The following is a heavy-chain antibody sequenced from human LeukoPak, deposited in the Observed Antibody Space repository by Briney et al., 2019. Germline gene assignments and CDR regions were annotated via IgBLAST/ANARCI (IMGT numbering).Heavy chain of an antibody. Sequence: PSETLSLTCTVSGGSIISSNHYWGWARQPPGKGLEWFGSISYSGGTAYNPSLRSRVTISVDTSKNQFSLKVNSVTAADTAVYYCARAMIHDYFDYWGQGTLVPVSS. CDR3: ARAMIHDYFDY. CDR1: GGSIISSNHY. V-gene: IGHV4-39*01. J-gene: IGHJ4*02. D-gene: IGHD3-16*01. CDR2: ISYSGGT.